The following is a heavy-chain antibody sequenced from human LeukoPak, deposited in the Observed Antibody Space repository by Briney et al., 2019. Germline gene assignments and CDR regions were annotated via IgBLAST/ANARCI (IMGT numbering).Heavy chain of an antibody. J-gene: IGHJ1*01. V-gene: IGHV4-61*01. CDR2: IHHSGTT. CDR1: GGSVSSGSYF. CDR3: ARGYCSSTICFQYFHH. D-gene: IGHD2-2*01. Sequence: SETLSLTCTVSGGSVSSGSYFWNWIRQPPGKGLEWIGYIHHSGTTNYNPSLKSRVAISVDTSKNQFSLKLNSVTAADTAVYYCARGYCSSTICFQYFHHWGQGTLVTVSS.